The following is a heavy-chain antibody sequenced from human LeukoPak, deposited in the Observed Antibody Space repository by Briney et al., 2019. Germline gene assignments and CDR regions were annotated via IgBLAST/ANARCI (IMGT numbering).Heavy chain of an antibody. CDR3: ARTTPMVRGVYDY. CDR1: GYTFTGYY. Sequence: GASVKVSCKASGYTFTGYYMHWVRQVPGQGLEWMGWINPNSGGTNYAQKFQGRVTMTRDTSISTAYMELSRLRSDDTAVYYCARTTPMVRGVYDYWGQGTLVTVSS. D-gene: IGHD3-10*01. CDR2: INPNSGGT. V-gene: IGHV1-2*02. J-gene: IGHJ4*02.